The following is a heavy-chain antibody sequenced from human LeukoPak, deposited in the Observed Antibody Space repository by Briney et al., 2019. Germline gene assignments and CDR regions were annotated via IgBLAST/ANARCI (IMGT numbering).Heavy chain of an antibody. D-gene: IGHD3-10*01. CDR2: IRYDGSNK. Sequence: GGSQRLSCAASGFTFSSYGMHWVRQAPGKGLEWVAFIRYDGSNKYYADSVKGRFTISRDNSKNTLYLQMNSLRAEDTAVYYCAKEGSHGGGEKRQRAFDIWGQGTMVTVSS. J-gene: IGHJ3*02. CDR1: GFTFSSYG. CDR3: AKEGSHGGGEKRQRAFDI. V-gene: IGHV3-30*02.